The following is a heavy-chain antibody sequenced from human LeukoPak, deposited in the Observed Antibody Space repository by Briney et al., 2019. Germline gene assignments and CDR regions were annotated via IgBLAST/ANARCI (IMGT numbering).Heavy chain of an antibody. V-gene: IGHV4-4*09. CDR2: TYSRGDT. CDR1: GCSVGSSDWY. Sequence: SETLSLTRAVSGCSVGSSDWYWSWIRQPPGKDLEVIGYTYSRGDTNYNHSLKSRVTMSLDTSKNVLSLKMNSVTAADTAVYYCARTARVFDYWGQGISVTVSS. CDR3: ARTARVFDY. D-gene: IGHD5-18*01. J-gene: IGHJ4*02.